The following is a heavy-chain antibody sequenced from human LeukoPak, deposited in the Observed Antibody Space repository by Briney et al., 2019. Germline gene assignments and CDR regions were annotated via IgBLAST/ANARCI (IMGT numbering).Heavy chain of an antibody. V-gene: IGHV4-34*01. CDR1: GGSFSGYY. D-gene: IGHD5-12*01. Sequence: SETLSLTCAVYGGSFSGYYWSWIRQPPGKGLEWIGEINHSGSTNYNPSLKSRVTISVDTSKNQFSLKLSSVTAADTAVYYCARVPRYSGYVGHWGQGTLVTVSS. J-gene: IGHJ4*02. CDR3: ARVPRYSGYVGH. CDR2: INHSGST.